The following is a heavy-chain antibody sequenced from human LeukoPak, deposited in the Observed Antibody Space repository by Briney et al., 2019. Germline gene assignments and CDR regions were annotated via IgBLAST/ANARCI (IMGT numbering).Heavy chain of an antibody. CDR3: ARLVVVPAATFLPNHFDY. Sequence: SETLSLTCTVSGGSISSSSYYWGWIRQPPGKGLEWIGSIYYSGSTYYNPSLKSRVTISVDTSKNQFSLKLSSVTAADTAVYYCARLVVVPAATFLPNHFDYWGQGTLVTVSS. J-gene: IGHJ4*02. CDR2: IYYSGST. D-gene: IGHD2-2*01. V-gene: IGHV4-39*01. CDR1: GGSISSSSYY.